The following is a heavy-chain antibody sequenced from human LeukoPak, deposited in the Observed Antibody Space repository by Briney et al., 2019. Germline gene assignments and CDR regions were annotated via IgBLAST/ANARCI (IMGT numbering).Heavy chain of an antibody. CDR2: IKQDGSEK. J-gene: IGHJ4*02. CDR1: GFTFSSYW. V-gene: IGHV3-7*01. CDR3: AGGRDAYRY. Sequence: GGSLRLSCAASGFTFSSYWMTWVRQAPGKGLEWVANIKQDGSEKCCVDSVKGRFTISRDNAKNSLYLQMNSLRAEDTAVYYCAGGRDAYRYWGQGTLVTVSS. D-gene: IGHD5-24*01.